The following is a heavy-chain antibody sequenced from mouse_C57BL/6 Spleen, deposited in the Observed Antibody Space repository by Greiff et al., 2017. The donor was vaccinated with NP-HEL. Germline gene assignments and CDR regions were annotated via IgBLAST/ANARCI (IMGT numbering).Heavy chain of an antibody. D-gene: IGHD1-1*01. J-gene: IGHJ1*03. V-gene: IGHV5-4*03. CDR3: ARGYYGSSPHFDV. CDR1: GFTFSSYA. CDR2: ISDGGSYT. Sequence: EVKLMESGGGLVKPGGSLKLSCAASGFTFSSYAMSWVRQTPEKRLEWVATISDGGSYTYYPDNVKGRFTISRDNAKNNLYLQMRHLKSEDTAMYYCARGYYGSSPHFDVWGTGTTVTVS.